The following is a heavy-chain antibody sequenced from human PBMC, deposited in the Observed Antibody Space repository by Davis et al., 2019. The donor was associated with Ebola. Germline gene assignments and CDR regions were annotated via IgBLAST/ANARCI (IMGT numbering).Heavy chain of an antibody. CDR1: GFTFSSYW. CDR2: IKQDGSEK. V-gene: IGHV3-7*01. Sequence: GESLKISCAASGFTFSSYWMSWVRQAPGKGLEWVANIKQDGSEKYYVDSVKGRFTISRDNAKNSLYLQMNSLRAEDTAVYYCAREPWTFAYWGQGTLVTVSS. CDR3: AREPWTFAY. D-gene: IGHD3/OR15-3a*01. J-gene: IGHJ4*02.